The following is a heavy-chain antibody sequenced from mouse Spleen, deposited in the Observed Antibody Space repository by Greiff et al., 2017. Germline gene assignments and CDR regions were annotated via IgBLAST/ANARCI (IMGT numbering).Heavy chain of an antibody. CDR1: GFNIKDDY. Sequence: EVQLQQSGAELVRPGASVKLSCTASGFNIKDDYMHWVKQRPEQGLEWIGWIDPENGDTEYASKFQGKATITADTSSNTAYLQLSSLTSEDTAVYYCTTGDSSGLAWFAYWGQGTLVTVSA. V-gene: IGHV14-4*01. CDR2: IDPENGDT. D-gene: IGHD3-2*01. CDR3: TTGDSSGLAWFAY. J-gene: IGHJ3*01.